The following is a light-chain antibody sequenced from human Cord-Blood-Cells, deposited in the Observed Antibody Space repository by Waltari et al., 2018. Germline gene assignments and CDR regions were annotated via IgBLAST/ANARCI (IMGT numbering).Light chain of an antibody. CDR1: STDVGGHNY. Sequence: QSALTQPRSVSGSPGQSVTIPCTGTSTDVGGHNYVSWYQQHPGKAPNLMIYDSSKRPSGVPDRFSGSKSGNTASRTIAGLQAEDEAEYYCCSYAGSYTFVVFGGGTKLTVL. V-gene: IGLV2-11*01. J-gene: IGLJ2*01. CDR2: DSS. CDR3: CSYAGSYTFVV.